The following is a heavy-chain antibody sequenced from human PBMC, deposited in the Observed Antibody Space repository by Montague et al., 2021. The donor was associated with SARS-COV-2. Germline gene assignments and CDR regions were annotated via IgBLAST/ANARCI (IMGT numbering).Heavy chain of an antibody. CDR2: N. J-gene: IGHJ4*02. Sequence: NEYAVSLKSRITINPDTSKNQFSLQVKSMTHEDTAVYYCALAVAGRGGYDYWGQGTLVTGSS. D-gene: IGHD6-19*01. V-gene: IGHV6-1*01. CDR3: ALAVAGRGGYDY.